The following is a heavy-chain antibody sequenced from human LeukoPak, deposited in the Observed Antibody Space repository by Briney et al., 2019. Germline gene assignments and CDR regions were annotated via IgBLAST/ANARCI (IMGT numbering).Heavy chain of an antibody. CDR3: ARLNHYYDSSGYYDWFDP. J-gene: IGHJ5*02. V-gene: IGHV3-11*04. CDR1: GFTFSDYY. Sequence: KPGGSLRLSCAASGFTFSDYYMSWIRQAPGKGLEWVSYISSSGSTIYYADSVKGRFTISRDNAKNSLYLQMNSLRAEDTAVYYCARLNHYYDSSGYYDWFDPWGQGTLVTVSS. D-gene: IGHD3-22*01. CDR2: ISSSGSTI.